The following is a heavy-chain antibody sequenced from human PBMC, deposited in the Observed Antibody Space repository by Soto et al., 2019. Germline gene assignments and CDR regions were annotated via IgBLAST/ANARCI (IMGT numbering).Heavy chain of an antibody. Sequence: PVWPLRVSWTASKFTFGDYARSWFLKNPFKGRGCVGFVRSKVYVGTTEYAASGKGRFTFSRDDSKRIAYLQMNSLKTDDTAVYYCTREAISIYFDDWGEATLV. V-gene: IGHV3-49*03. CDR1: KFTFGDYA. CDR2: VRSKVYVGTT. D-gene: IGHD6-6*01. J-gene: IGHJ4*02. CDR3: TREAISIYFDD.